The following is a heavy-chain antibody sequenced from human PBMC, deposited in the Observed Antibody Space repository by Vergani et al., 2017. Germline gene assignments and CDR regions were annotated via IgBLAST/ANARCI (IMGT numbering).Heavy chain of an antibody. CDR1: GYTFTSYG. CDR2: ISAYNGNT. V-gene: IGHV1-18*01. D-gene: IGHD3-22*01. CDR3: ARRPGYYYDSSGYYSFDY. Sequence: QVQLVQSGAEVKKPGASVKVSCKASGYTFTSYGISWVRQAPGQGLEWMGWISAYNGNTNYAQKLLGRVTMTTDTSTSTAYMELRSLRSDDTAVYYCARRPGYYYDSSGYYSFDYWGQGTLVTVSS. J-gene: IGHJ4*02.